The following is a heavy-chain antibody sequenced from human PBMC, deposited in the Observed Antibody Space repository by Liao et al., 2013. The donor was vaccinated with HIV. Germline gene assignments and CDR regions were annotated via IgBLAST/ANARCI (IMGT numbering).Heavy chain of an antibody. CDR3: ARVSIFDAFDI. Sequence: QVQLQESGPGLVKPSQTLSLTCAVSGGFISSGGYSWSWIRQPPGKGLEWIGYIYHSGSTYYNPSLKSRVTMSLDKSKNQFSLKLSSVTAADTAVYYCARVSIFDAFDIWGQGTVVTVSS. J-gene: IGHJ3*02. D-gene: IGHD3-9*01. CDR2: IYHSGST. CDR1: GGFISSGGYS. V-gene: IGHV4-30-2*01.